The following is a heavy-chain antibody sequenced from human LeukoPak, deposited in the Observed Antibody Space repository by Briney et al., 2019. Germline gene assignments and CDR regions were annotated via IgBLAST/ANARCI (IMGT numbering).Heavy chain of an antibody. J-gene: IGHJ4*02. Sequence: GGSLRLSCAASGFTFSSYWMSWVRQAPGKGLEWVSAISGSGGSTYYADSVKGRFTISRDNSKNTLYLQMNSLRAEDTAVYYCAKDPALEMATATGYWGQGTLVTVSS. CDR3: AKDPALEMATATGY. D-gene: IGHD5-24*01. V-gene: IGHV3-23*01. CDR2: ISGSGGST. CDR1: GFTFSSYW.